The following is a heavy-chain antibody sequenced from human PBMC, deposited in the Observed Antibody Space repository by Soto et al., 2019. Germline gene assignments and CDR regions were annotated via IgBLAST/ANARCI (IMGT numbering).Heavy chain of an antibody. CDR2: IYYSGST. J-gene: IGHJ4*02. CDR3: ARSSYGGLNCAV. CDR1: GGSISSGGYY. Sequence: PSETLSLTCTVSGGSISSGGYYWSWIRQHPGKGLEWIGYIYYSGSTYYNPSLKSRVTISVDTSKNQFSLKLSSVTAADTAVYYCARSSYGGLNCAVWGQGTLVTVSS. D-gene: IGHD4-17*01. V-gene: IGHV4-31*03.